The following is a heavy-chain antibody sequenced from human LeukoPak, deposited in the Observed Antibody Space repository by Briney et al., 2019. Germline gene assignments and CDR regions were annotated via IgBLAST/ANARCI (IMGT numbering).Heavy chain of an antibody. J-gene: IGHJ3*02. CDR1: GFTFSSYS. V-gene: IGHV3-48*02. CDR2: ISSSISTK. CDR3: ARDQYSGHWFYAFDI. D-gene: IGHD6-19*01. Sequence: DPGGSLRLSCAASGFTFSSYSMNWVRQAPGKGLERVSYISSSISTKYYADSVKGRFTISRDNAKNSLYLQMNSLRDEDTAVYYCARDQYSGHWFYAFDIWGQGTMVTVSS.